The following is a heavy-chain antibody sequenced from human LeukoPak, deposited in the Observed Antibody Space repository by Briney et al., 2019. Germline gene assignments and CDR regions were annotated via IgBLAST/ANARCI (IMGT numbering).Heavy chain of an antibody. CDR2: INPNNGGT. J-gene: IGHJ2*01. Sequence: ASVKVSCKASGYTFTGSYMHWVRQAPGQGLEWMGWINPNNGGTESAQKFQGRVTMTRDTSISTAYMEMTRLRSDDAAVYYCATSLNVTLIKCFDLWGRGTLVTVSS. CDR3: ATSLNVTLIKCFDL. D-gene: IGHD2-21*02. CDR1: GYTFTGSY. V-gene: IGHV1-2*02.